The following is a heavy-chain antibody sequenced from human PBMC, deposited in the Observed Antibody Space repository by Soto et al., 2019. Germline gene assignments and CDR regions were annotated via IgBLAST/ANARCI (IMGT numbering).Heavy chain of an antibody. CDR2: IYHSGST. CDR1: GGSISSSNW. Sequence: QVQLQESGPGLVKPSGTLSLTCAVSGGSISSSNWWSWVRQPPGKGLEWIGEIYHSGSTNYNPSLKRRVTISVDKSQNQFSLKLSSVTAADTAVYYCARDSRFGGSGYYWLNLYYYYYGMDVWGQGTTVTVSS. V-gene: IGHV4-4*02. J-gene: IGHJ6*02. D-gene: IGHD3-3*01. CDR3: ARDSRFGGSGYYWLNLYYYYYGMDV.